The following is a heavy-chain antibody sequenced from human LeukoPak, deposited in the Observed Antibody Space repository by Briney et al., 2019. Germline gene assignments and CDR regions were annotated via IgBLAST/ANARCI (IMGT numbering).Heavy chain of an antibody. J-gene: IGHJ4*02. V-gene: IGHV4-39*01. Sequence: SETLSLTCSVSGASSSSSSYYCGWIRQPPGKGLEWIGSIHYSGSTYYNPSLKSRVTISVDTSKNQFSLKLSSVTAADTAVYFCARGSSTWVSPFDYWGQGILVTVSS. CDR3: ARGSSTWVSPFDY. CDR2: IHYSGST. CDR1: GASSSSSSYY. D-gene: IGHD2-2*01.